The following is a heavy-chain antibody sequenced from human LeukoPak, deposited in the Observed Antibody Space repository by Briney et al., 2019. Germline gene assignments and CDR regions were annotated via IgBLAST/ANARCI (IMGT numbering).Heavy chain of an antibody. V-gene: IGHV3-74*01. CDR1: GFTFSSYW. J-gene: IGHJ3*02. D-gene: IGHD3-10*01. CDR2: IYSDGIST. CDR3: ARDRTMVRGVIIRGLKAFDI. Sequence: GGSLRLSCAASGFTFSSYWMHWVRQAPGKGLVWVSRIYSDGISTSYADSVKGRFTISRDNAKDTLYLQMNSLKAEDTAIYYCARDRTMVRGVIIRGLKAFDIWGQGTMVTVSS.